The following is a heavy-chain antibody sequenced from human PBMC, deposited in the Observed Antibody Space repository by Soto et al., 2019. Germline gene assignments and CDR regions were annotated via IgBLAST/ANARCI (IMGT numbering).Heavy chain of an antibody. D-gene: IGHD6-13*01. V-gene: IGHV3-23*01. CDR2: ISGSGSST. CDR1: GFTFSSYA. J-gene: IGHJ1*01. Sequence: EVQLLESGGGLVQPGGSLRLSCAASGFTFSSYAMSWVRQAPGKGLEWVSAISGSGSSTYYADSVKGRITISRDNSKNSLYLQMNSLRAEDTAVYYCAKDLYSSSWGYFQHWGQGTLVTVSS. CDR3: AKDLYSSSWGYFQH.